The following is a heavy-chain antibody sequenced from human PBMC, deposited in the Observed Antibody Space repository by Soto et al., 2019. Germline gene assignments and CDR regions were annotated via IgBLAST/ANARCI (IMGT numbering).Heavy chain of an antibody. CDR1: GFTFSSYA. V-gene: IGHV3-23*01. CDR3: ANRAYCSSTSCYALDWYFDL. J-gene: IGHJ2*01. D-gene: IGHD2-2*01. Sequence: EVQLLESGGGLVQPGGSLRLSCAASGFTFSSYAMSWVRQAPGKGLEWVSAISGSGGSTYYADSVKGRFTISRDNSKNTLYLQMNSLRAEDTAVYYCANRAYCSSTSCYALDWYFDLWGRGTLVTVSS. CDR2: ISGSGGST.